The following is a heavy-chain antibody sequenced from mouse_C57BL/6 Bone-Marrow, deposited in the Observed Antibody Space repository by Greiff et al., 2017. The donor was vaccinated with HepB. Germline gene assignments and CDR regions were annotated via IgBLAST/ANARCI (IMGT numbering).Heavy chain of an antibody. CDR2: IEPANGNT. J-gene: IGHJ2*01. V-gene: IGHV14-3*01. D-gene: IGHD1-1*01. CDR1: GFNIKNTY. CDR3: ARRRYYYGSSYYFDY. Sequence: EVQLQQSVAELVRPGASVKLSCTASGFNIKNTYMHWVKQRPEQGLEWIGRIEPANGNTKYAPKFQGKATITADTSSNTAYLQLSSLTSEDTAIYYCARRRYYYGSSYYFDYWGQGTTLTVSS.